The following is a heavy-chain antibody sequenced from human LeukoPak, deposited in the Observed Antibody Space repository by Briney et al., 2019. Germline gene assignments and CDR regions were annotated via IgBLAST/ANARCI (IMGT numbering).Heavy chain of an antibody. V-gene: IGHV1-2*02. J-gene: IGHJ5*02. CDR3: ARDMLGHYNWFDP. CDR1: GYTFTGYY. Sequence: GASVKVSCKASGYTFTGYYMHWVRQAPGQGLEWMGWINPNSGSTNYAQKFQGRVTMTRDTSISTAYMELSRLRSDDTAVYYCARDMLGHYNWFDPWGQGTPVTVSS. CDR2: INPNSGST. D-gene: IGHD2-8*01.